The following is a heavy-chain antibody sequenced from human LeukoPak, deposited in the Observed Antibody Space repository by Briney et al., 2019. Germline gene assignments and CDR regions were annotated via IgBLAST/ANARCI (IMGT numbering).Heavy chain of an antibody. J-gene: IGHJ4*02. V-gene: IGHV3-74*03. Sequence: GGSLRLSCAASGFTLSSYRMHWVRQDPGKGLVWVSRINNDGGTTYADPVKGRFTISRGNAKNTLYLQMNSLRVEDTAIYYCARSGWPYYFDYWGQGTLVSVSS. CDR1: GFTLSSYR. CDR3: ARSGWPYYFDY. CDR2: INNDGGT. D-gene: IGHD5-24*01.